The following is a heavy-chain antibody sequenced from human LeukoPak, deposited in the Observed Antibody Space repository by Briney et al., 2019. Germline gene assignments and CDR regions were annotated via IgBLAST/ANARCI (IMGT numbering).Heavy chain of an antibody. CDR2: INSDGSWT. D-gene: IGHD2/OR15-2a*01. V-gene: IGHV3-74*01. CDR1: GMYW. Sequence: GGSLRLSCAASGMYWMHWVRQAPGKGLVWVSHINSDGSWTSYADSVKGQFTISKDNAKNTVYLQMSNLRVEDTAVYYCVSFYETYWGRGTLVTVSS. CDR3: VSFYETY. J-gene: IGHJ4*02.